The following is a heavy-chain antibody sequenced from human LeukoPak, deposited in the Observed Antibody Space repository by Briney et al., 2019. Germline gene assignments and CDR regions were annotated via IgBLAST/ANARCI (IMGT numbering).Heavy chain of an antibody. Sequence: GGSLRPSCAASGFTFSSYWMSWVRQAPGKGLEWVANIKQDGSEKYYVDSVKGRFTTSRDNAKNSLYMQMNSLRAEDTAVYYCARTFYGDYDYWGQGTLVTVSS. CDR2: IKQDGSEK. D-gene: IGHD4-17*01. CDR1: GFTFSSYW. CDR3: ARTFYGDYDY. J-gene: IGHJ4*02. V-gene: IGHV3-7*01.